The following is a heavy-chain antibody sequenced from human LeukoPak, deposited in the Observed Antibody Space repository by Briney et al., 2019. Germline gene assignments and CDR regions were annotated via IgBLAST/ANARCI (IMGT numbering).Heavy chain of an antibody. CDR3: ARGLYSGSYFDY. Sequence: SETLSLTCTVSGGSISSYYWSWIRQPPGKGLEWIGEINHSRSTNYNPSLKSRVTISVDTSKNQFSLKLSSVTAADTAVYYCARGLYSGSYFDYWGQGTLVTVSS. CDR2: INHSRST. J-gene: IGHJ4*02. CDR1: GGSISSYY. D-gene: IGHD1-26*01. V-gene: IGHV4-34*01.